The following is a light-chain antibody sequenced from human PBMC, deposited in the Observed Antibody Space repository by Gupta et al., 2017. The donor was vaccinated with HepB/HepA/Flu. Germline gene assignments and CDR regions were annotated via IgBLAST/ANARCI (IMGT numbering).Light chain of an antibody. J-gene: IGKJ5*01. CDR1: QSIIRY. CDR3: LQGASMPHG. Sequence: DIETTDPPSSLSASVGDIVTITCRASQSIIRYLNWYQQKPGKAPKLLISAASSVRSGVPSRFSGSESGTDFTLTISRLQPEDFATYYCLQGASMPHGFGQGTRLEIK. CDR2: AAS. V-gene: IGKV1-39*01.